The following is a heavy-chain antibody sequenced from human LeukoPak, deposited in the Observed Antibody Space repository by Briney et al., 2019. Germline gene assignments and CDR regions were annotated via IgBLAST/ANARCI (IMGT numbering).Heavy chain of an antibody. CDR3: ARPTSSSYYWNFDL. Sequence: SETLSLTCTVSGGSISIYYWSWIRQPPEKGLEWIGYIYYSGTTNYNPSLKGRVTISVDTSKNQFSLKLSSVTAADTAVYYCARPTSSSYYWNFDLWGRGTLVTVSS. CDR1: GGSISIYY. D-gene: IGHD6-13*01. J-gene: IGHJ2*01. CDR2: IYYSGTT. V-gene: IGHV4-59*01.